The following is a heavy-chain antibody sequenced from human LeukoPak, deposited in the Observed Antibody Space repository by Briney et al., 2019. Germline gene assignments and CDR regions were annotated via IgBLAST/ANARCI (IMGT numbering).Heavy chain of an antibody. V-gene: IGHV4-59*01. J-gene: IGHJ4*02. Sequence: SETLSLTCTVSGGSISSYYWSWIRQPPGKGLGWIGYIYYSGSTNYNPSLKSRVTISVDTSKNQFSLKLSSVTAADTAVYYCARVPDSSGYYYFDYWGQGTLVTVSS. CDR1: GGSISSYY. CDR3: ARVPDSSGYYYFDY. CDR2: IYYSGST. D-gene: IGHD3-22*01.